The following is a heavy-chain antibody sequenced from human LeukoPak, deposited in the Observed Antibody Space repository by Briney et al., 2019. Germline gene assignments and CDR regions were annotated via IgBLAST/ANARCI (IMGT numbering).Heavy chain of an antibody. V-gene: IGHV4-39*07. CDR3: ARIPYYYDSSGYRGAFDI. D-gene: IGHD3-22*01. J-gene: IGHJ3*02. CDR2: IYHSGST. CDR1: GGSISSGSYY. Sequence: SQTLSLTCTVSGGSISSGSYYWGWIRQPPGKGLEWIGSIYHSGSTYYNPSLKSRVTISVDTSKNQFFLKLSSVTAADTAVYYCARIPYYYDSSGYRGAFDIWGQGTMVTVSS.